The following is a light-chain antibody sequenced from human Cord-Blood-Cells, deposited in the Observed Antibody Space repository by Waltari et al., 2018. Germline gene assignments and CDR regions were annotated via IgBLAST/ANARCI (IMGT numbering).Light chain of an antibody. Sequence: QSALPQPASVSGSPGQSITISCPGPISAFGGYNLFSCSQQHPGKAPKLMIYEGSKRPAGVSNRFSGSKSGNTASLTISGLQAEDEADYYCCSYAGSSTFPYVFGTGTKVTVL. J-gene: IGLJ1*01. CDR1: ISAFGGYNL. CDR2: EGS. V-gene: IGLV2-23*03. CDR3: CSYAGSSTFPYV.